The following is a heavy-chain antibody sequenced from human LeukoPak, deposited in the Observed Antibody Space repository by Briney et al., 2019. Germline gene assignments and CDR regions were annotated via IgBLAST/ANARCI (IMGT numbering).Heavy chain of an antibody. CDR2: IWYDGSDK. J-gene: IGHJ3*02. CDR3: ARAAAGGSNSFDI. Sequence: GGSLRLSCAASGFTFSNHAMHWVRQAPGKGLEWVAIIWYDGSDKYYADSVKGRFTISRDNSKNTLYLLMNSLRTADTAAYYCARAAAGGSNSFDIWGQGTMVTVPS. D-gene: IGHD6-13*01. V-gene: IGHV3-33*01. CDR1: GFTFSNHA.